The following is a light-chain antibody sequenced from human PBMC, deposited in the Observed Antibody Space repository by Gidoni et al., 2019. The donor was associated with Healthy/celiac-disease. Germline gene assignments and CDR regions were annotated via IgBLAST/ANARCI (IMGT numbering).Light chain of an antibody. J-gene: IGKJ1*01. CDR3: QQYNNWPWT. Sequence: EIVMTQSPATLSVSPGERATLSCRASQRFSSNLAWYQQKPGQAPRLLIYGASTRATGIPARFSGSGSGTEFTLTISSLQSEDFAVYYCQQYNNWPWTFXQXTKVEIK. CDR2: GAS. CDR1: QRFSSN. V-gene: IGKV3-15*01.